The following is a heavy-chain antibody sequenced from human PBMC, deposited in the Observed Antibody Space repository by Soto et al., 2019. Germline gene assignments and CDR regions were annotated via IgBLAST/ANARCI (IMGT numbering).Heavy chain of an antibody. CDR2: IYYSGST. D-gene: IGHD3-3*01. V-gene: IGHV4-31*03. J-gene: IGHJ6*03. CDR1: GGSISSGGYY. CDR3: ARVRQEYYDSLYYYYYYMDV. Sequence: SETLSLTCTVSGGSISSGGYYWSWIRQHPGKGLEWIGYIYYSGSTYYNPSLKSRVTVSVDTSKNQFSLKLSSVTAADTAVYYCARVRQEYYDSLYYYYYYMDVWGKGTTLPVSS.